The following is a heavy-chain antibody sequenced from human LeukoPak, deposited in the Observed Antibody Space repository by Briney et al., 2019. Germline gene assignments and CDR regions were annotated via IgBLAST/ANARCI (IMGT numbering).Heavy chain of an antibody. CDR1: GGSFSGYY. D-gene: IGHD6-19*01. CDR3: ARGRGSGWYFYYYMDV. Sequence: PSETLSLTCAVYGGSFSGYYWSWIRQPPGKGLEWIGKINHSGSTNYNPSLKSRVTISVDTSKNQFSLKLSSVTAADTAVYYCARGRGSGWYFYYYMDVWGKGTTVTVSS. J-gene: IGHJ6*03. CDR2: INHSGST. V-gene: IGHV4-34*01.